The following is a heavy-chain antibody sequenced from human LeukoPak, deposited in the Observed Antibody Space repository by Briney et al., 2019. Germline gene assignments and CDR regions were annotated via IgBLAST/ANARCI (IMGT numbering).Heavy chain of an antibody. CDR1: GFIFSGSD. CDR2: ISSSSSYI. D-gene: IGHD3-16*01. Sequence: PGGSLRLSCATSGFIFSGSDIHWVRQASGKGLEWVSSISSSSSYIYYADSVKGRFTISRDNAKNSLYLQMNSLRAEDTAVYYCARASDYVWGSYYGMDVWGQGTTVTVSS. CDR3: ARASDYVWGSYYGMDV. J-gene: IGHJ6*02. V-gene: IGHV3-21*01.